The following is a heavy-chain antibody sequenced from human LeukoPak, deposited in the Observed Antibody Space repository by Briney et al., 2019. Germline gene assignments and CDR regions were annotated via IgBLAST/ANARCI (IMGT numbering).Heavy chain of an antibody. Sequence: GGSLRLSCTASGFIFSDYAMNWVRQAPGKGLEWVSHISGGGDTTYYADSVKGHFTVSRDSSKNALYLQINSLRAEDTAVFYCAKDSVQRNGVYDAFDIWGQGAMVTVSS. J-gene: IGHJ3*02. D-gene: IGHD2-8*01. CDR1: GFIFSDYA. V-gene: IGHV3-23*01. CDR3: AKDSVQRNGVYDAFDI. CDR2: ISGGGDTT.